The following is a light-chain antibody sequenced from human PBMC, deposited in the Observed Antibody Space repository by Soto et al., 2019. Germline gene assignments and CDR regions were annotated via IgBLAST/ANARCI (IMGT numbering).Light chain of an antibody. CDR3: QQRTNWLWT. V-gene: IGKV3-11*01. CDR2: DAS. J-gene: IGKJ1*01. Sequence: IVLTQSPGTLSLSPGKRATLSCRASQSVRSSLAWYHHKPGEAPRLLISDASIRAAGIPDRFSGSGSGTDFTLTIDSLEPEDFAVYYCQQRTNWLWTFGPGTKVDIK. CDR1: QSVRSS.